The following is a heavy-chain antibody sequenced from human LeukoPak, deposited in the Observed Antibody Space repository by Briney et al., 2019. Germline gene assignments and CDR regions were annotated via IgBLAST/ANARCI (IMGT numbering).Heavy chain of an antibody. D-gene: IGHD4-11*01. CDR3: ASRYDYSNYIDY. V-gene: IGHV4-39*01. J-gene: IGHJ4*02. CDR1: GGSISSSSYY. Sequence: SETLSLTCTVSGGSISSSSYYWGWIRQPPGKGLEWIGTICYSGSTYYNPSLKSRVTISVDTSKNQFSLKLSSVTAADTAVYYCASRYDYSNYIDYWGQGTLVTVSS. CDR2: ICYSGST.